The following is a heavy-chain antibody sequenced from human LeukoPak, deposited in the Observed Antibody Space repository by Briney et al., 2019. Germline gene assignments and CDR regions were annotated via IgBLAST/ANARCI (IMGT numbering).Heavy chain of an antibody. V-gene: IGHV1-69*05. CDR2: IIPIFGTA. CDR1: GGTFSGHT. CDR3: ASRGYSGYDGGYYFDY. Sequence: GASVKVSCKASGGTFSGHTFNWVRQAPGQGLEWMGGIIPIFGTANYAQKFQGRVTITTDESTSTAYMELSSLRSEDTAVYYCASRGYSGYDGGYYFDYWGQGTLVTVSS. D-gene: IGHD5-12*01. J-gene: IGHJ4*02.